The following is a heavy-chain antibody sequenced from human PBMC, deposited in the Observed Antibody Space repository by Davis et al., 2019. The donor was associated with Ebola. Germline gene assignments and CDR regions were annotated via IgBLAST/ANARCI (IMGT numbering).Heavy chain of an antibody. CDR2: IYHSGST. CDR3: VRRPGRAPYFHYGLDV. J-gene: IGHJ6*02. V-gene: IGHV4-59*01. CDR1: GDSTSTSY. Sequence: GSLRLSCTVSGDSTSTSYWSWIRQAPGKGLEWIGYIYHSGSTKYNPSLKSRVTISADTSKKQFSLKMRSVTAADTAVYFCVRRPGRAPYFHYGLDVWGQGTTVTVS. D-gene: IGHD1-14*01.